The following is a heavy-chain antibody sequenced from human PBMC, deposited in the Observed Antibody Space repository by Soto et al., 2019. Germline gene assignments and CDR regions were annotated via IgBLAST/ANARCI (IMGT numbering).Heavy chain of an antibody. Sequence: QVQLVESGGGVVQPGGSLRLSCAASGFTLRTYGMHWVRQAPGKGLEWVAVVWYDGSKKYYADSVKGRFTVSRDNSKNPPYLQMNSLRAEDTAVYYCARPLEQWQLGFGMDVWGQGSPVTVSS. V-gene: IGHV3-33*01. D-gene: IGHD6-19*01. J-gene: IGHJ6*01. CDR3: ARPLEQWQLGFGMDV. CDR2: VWYDGSKK. CDR1: GFTLRTYG.